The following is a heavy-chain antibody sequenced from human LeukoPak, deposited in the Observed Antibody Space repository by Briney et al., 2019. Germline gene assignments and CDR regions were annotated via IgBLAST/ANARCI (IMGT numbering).Heavy chain of an antibody. Sequence: PGRSLRLSCTGSGFTFGDHAMSWVRQAPGKGLEWVGFIRSKAYRGTTEYAASVKGRFSISRDDSASIAYLQMNSLKTEDTAVYYCARGPIQLWIHNAMDVWGQGTPVTVSS. CDR3: ARGPIQLWIHNAMDV. J-gene: IGHJ6*02. CDR1: GFTFGDHA. CDR2: IRSKAYRGTT. V-gene: IGHV3-49*04. D-gene: IGHD5-18*01.